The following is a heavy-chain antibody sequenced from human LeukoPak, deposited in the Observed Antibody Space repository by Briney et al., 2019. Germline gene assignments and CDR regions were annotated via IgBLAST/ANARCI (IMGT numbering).Heavy chain of an antibody. Sequence: ASVKVSCKASGYTFTSYYMHWVRQAPGQGLEWMGIINPSGGSTSYAQKFQGRVTMTRDMSTSTVYMELSSLRSEDTAVYYCARDQHSSGYYEYIFDYWGQGTLATVSS. J-gene: IGHJ4*02. CDR1: GYTFTSYY. CDR2: INPSGGST. D-gene: IGHD3-22*01. V-gene: IGHV1-46*01. CDR3: ARDQHSSGYYEYIFDY.